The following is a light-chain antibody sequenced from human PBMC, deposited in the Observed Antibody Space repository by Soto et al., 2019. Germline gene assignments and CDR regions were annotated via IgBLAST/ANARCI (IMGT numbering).Light chain of an antibody. Sequence: EIVLTQSPGSLSLSPRETATLSCRASQSVSSNHLAWYQQKPGQALRLLIYGASRRAAGIPDRFSGSGSGTDFNLTISRPEPEAFVMYYCQQYGSSTYTFGQGTKVEIK. CDR1: QSVSSNH. V-gene: IGKV3-20*01. CDR2: GAS. CDR3: QQYGSSTYT. J-gene: IGKJ2*01.